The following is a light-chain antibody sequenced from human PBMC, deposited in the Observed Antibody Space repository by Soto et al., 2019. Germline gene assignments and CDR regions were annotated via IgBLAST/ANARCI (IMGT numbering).Light chain of an antibody. CDR1: SSDVGGYNR. Sequence: QSALTQPPSVSGSPGQSVTISCTGTSSDVGGYNRVSWYQQPPGKAPKLLIYDVSNRPSGGSTRFSGSKSGNTASLTISGLQAEDEADYYCNSYATGSAYVFGPGTKVTVL. V-gene: IGLV2-18*02. CDR3: NSYATGSAYV. CDR2: DVS. J-gene: IGLJ1*01.